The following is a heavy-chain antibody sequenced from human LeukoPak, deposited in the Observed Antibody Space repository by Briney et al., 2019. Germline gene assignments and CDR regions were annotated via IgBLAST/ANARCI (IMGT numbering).Heavy chain of an antibody. J-gene: IGHJ3*02. V-gene: IGHV4-39*07. Sequence: PSETLSLTCTVSGGSISSSSYYWGWIRQPPGKGLEWIGEINHSGSTTYNPSLKSRVTISVHTSKNQFSLKLSSVTAADTAVFYCARSYGDYGRVAFDIWGQGTMVTVSS. CDR2: INHSGST. CDR3: ARSYGDYGRVAFDI. D-gene: IGHD4-17*01. CDR1: GGSISSSSYY.